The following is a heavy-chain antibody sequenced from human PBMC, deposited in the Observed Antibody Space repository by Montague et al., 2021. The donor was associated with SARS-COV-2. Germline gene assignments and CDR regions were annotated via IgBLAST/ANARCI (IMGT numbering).Heavy chain of an antibody. Sequence: SETLSLTCAGYLQCGVGYLWRRTGQHPSERQSPWQVISHRGRTNYNPSLKSRVTISIDTSKNQFSLKLSSVTAADTAVYYCARFAYRLLFIASYYGMDVWGQGTTVTVSS. J-gene: IGHJ6*02. D-gene: IGHD2-2*01. CDR2: ISHRGRT. V-gene: IGHV4-34*01. CDR3: ARFAYRLLFIASYYGMDV. CDR1: LQCGVGYL.